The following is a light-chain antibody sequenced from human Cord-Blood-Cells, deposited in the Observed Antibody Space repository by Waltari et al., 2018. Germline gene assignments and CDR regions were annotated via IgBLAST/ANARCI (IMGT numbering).Light chain of an antibody. V-gene: IGKV1-39*01. CDR1: QSISSY. CDR3: QQSYSTPWT. CDR2: AAS. Sequence: DIQTTQSPSSLSASVGDRVTITCRASQSISSYLNWYQQKPGKAPKLLIYAASSLQGGVPSRFSGSGSGTDFTLTISSLQPEDFATYYCQQSYSTPWTFGQGTKVEIK. J-gene: IGKJ1*01.